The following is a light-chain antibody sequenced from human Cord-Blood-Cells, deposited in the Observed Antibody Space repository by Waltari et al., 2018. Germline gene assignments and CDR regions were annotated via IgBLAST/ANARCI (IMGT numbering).Light chain of an antibody. J-gene: IGKJ2*01. CDR1: QSVLYSSNNNNN. Sequence: DIVMTQSPDFLAVSLGVRVTTNCKSSQSVLYSSNNNNNLAWYQQKPGQPPKLLIYWASTRESRVPDRFSGSGSGTDFTLTISSLQAEDVAVYYCQQYYSPPYTFGQGTKLEIK. CDR2: WAS. V-gene: IGKV4-1*01. CDR3: QQYYSPPYT.